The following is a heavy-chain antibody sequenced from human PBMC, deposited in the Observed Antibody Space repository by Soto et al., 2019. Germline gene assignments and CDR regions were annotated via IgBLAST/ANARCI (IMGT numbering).Heavy chain of an antibody. Sequence: GSLRLSCSASGFTFSSYAMHWVRQSPGKGLEYISGVRGNGDPPFYADSVKGRFTISRDNSTDTLYLQMSSLSADDAAMYYCVKSRCGNNFDFFDWGQGTLVTVSS. J-gene: IGHJ4*02. CDR1: GFTFSSYA. D-gene: IGHD3-22*01. V-gene: IGHV3-64D*06. CDR3: VKSRCGNNFDFFD. CDR2: VRGNGDPP.